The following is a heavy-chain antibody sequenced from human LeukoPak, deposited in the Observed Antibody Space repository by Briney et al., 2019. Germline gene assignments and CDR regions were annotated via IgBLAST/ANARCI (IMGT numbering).Heavy chain of an antibody. J-gene: IGHJ6*03. CDR2: ISGSGGST. V-gene: IGHV3-23*01. D-gene: IGHD3-16*01. CDR1: GFTFSSYA. CDR3: VKDSWGGTSYYFYMDV. Sequence: GGSLRLSCAASGFTFSSYAMSWVRQAPGKGLEWVSGISGSGGSTYYADSVKGRFTISRDNAKNSLFLQMNSLRAEDTALYYCVKDSWGGTSYYFYMDVWGKGTTVTVSS.